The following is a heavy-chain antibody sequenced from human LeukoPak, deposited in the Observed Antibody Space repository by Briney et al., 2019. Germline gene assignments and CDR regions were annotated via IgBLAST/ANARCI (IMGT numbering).Heavy chain of an antibody. CDR2: ISGSGGST. Sequence: GGSLRLSCAASGFTFSSYAMSWVRQAPGKGLEWVSAISGSGGSTYYADSVKGRFTISRDNPKSTLFLQMNSLIAEDTAVYYCAKDLKSTAAGLDYWGQGTLVTVSS. CDR1: GFTFSSYA. J-gene: IGHJ4*02. D-gene: IGHD6-13*01. V-gene: IGHV3-23*01. CDR3: AKDLKSTAAGLDY.